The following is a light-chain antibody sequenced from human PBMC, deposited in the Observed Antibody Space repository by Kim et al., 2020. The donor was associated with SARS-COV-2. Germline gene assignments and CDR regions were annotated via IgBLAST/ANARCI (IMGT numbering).Light chain of an antibody. CDR1: QSVSTN. J-gene: IGKJ2*01. Sequence: SLPPAERGALSCRASQSVSTNLAWYQQKPGQAPRLLIYGASSRATGIPDSFSGSGSGTDFTLTISRLEPEDFAVYYCQQHDKSPKTFGQGTKLEI. CDR3: QQHDKSPKT. CDR2: GAS. V-gene: IGKV3-20*01.